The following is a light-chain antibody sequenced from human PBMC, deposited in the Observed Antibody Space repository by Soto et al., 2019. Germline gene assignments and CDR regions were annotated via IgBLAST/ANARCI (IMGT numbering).Light chain of an antibody. V-gene: IGKV3-15*01. Sequence: EAVLTQSPATLSVSPGERATLSCRASQSVATNVAWYQQRPGQAPRLLIYGASKRAIGLPARFSGSGSGTEFTLTITSLQSEDFAVYYGQQYNNWPQTFGQGTKVEIK. J-gene: IGKJ1*01. CDR1: QSVATN. CDR3: QQYNNWPQT. CDR2: GAS.